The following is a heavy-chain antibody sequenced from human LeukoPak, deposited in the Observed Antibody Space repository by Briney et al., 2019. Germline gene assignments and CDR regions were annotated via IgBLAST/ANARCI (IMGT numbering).Heavy chain of an antibody. CDR3: ARVSGYSYGSFDY. D-gene: IGHD5-18*01. CDR1: GGSFSGYY. J-gene: IGHJ4*02. Sequence: SETLSLTCAVYGGSFSGYYWSWIRQPPGKGLEWIGEINHSGSTNYNPSLKRRVTISVDTSKNQFSLKLSSVTAADTAVYYCARVSGYSYGSFDYWGQGTLVTVSS. V-gene: IGHV4-34*01. CDR2: INHSGST.